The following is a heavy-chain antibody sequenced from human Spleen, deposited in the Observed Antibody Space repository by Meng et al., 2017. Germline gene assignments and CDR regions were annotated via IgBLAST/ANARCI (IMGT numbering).Heavy chain of an antibody. CDR1: GGSISSNY. CDR2: IYNSGST. Sequence: SETLSLTCTVSGGSISSNYWSWIRQPPGKGLEWIGYIYNSGSTNYNPSLRSRVTMSLDTSKSQFSLKLRSVTAADTAVYYCAREDYGPGSFNLGGMDVWGQGTTVTVSS. D-gene: IGHD3-10*01. J-gene: IGHJ6*02. CDR3: AREDYGPGSFNLGGMDV. V-gene: IGHV4-59*01.